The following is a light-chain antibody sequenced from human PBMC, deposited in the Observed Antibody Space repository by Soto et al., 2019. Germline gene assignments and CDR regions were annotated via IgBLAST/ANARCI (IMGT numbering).Light chain of an antibody. CDR3: SSCTSSSTI. V-gene: IGLV2-14*03. CDR2: DVS. CDR1: SNDIGTYNY. J-gene: IGLJ2*01. Sequence: QSVLTQPASVSGSPGQSITVSCTGSSNDIGTYNYVSWYQHHPGKVPQLLIYDVSYRPSGISNRFSGSKSGNTASLTISGLQPEDEADYYCSSCTSSSTIFGGGTKLTVL.